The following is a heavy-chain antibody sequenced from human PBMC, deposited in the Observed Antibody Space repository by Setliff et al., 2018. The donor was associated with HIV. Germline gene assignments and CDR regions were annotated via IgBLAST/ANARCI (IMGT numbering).Heavy chain of an antibody. D-gene: IGHD3-16*01. CDR1: GGSFSGYY. J-gene: IGHJ4*02. CDR3: ARVKSGTLGGYVDY. V-gene: IGHV4-34*01. Sequence: PSETLSLTCDVYGGSFSGYYWSWIRQPPGKGLEWIGKINHSGSTYYNPSLKSRVTISVDTSKNQFSLRLSSVTAADTAVYFCARVKSGTLGGYVDYWGQGTLVTVSS. CDR2: INHSGST.